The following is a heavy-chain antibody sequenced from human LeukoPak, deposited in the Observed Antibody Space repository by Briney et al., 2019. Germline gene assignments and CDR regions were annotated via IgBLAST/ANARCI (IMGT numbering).Heavy chain of an antibody. CDR2: IIPIFGTA. CDR1: GGTFSSYA. CDR3: ARETPTVLVDAFDI. D-gene: IGHD4-17*01. V-gene: IGHV1-69*01. J-gene: IGHJ3*02. Sequence: GSSVKVSCKASGGTFSSYAISWVRQAPGQGLEWMGGIIPIFGTANYAQKFQGRVTITADESTSTAYMELSSLRSEDTAVYYCARETPTVLVDAFDIWGQGTMVTVSS.